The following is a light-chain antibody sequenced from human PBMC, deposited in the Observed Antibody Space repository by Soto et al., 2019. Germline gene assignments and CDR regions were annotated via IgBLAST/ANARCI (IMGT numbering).Light chain of an antibody. CDR3: QSYDSSLHVV. CDR2: GNS. V-gene: IGLV1-40*01. CDR1: SSNIGAGYD. J-gene: IGLJ2*01. Sequence: QSVLTQPPSVSGAPGQRVTISCTGSSSNIGAGYDVHWYQQLPVTAPKLLIYGNSNRPSGVPDRFSGSKSGTSASLAITGLQAEDEADYYCQSYDSSLHVVFGGGTKLTVL.